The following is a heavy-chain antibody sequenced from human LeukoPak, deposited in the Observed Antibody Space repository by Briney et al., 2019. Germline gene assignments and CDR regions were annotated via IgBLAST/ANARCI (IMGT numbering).Heavy chain of an antibody. Sequence: ASVKVSCKASGYTFTSYGISWVRQAPGQGLEWMGWISAYNGNTNYAQKLQGRVTMTTDTSTSTAYMELRSLRSDDTAVYYCARDAASQWPVIPENDYWGQGTLVTVSS. CDR2: ISAYNGNT. D-gene: IGHD6-19*01. V-gene: IGHV1-18*01. J-gene: IGHJ4*02. CDR3: ARDAASQWPVIPENDY. CDR1: GYTFTSYG.